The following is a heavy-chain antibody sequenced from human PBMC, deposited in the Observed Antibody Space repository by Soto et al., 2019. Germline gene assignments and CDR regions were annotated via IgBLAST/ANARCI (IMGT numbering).Heavy chain of an antibody. CDR2: INPSGGST. CDR1: GYTFTSYY. CDR3: ARELTPTYYYDSSGYYFLAFDI. Sequence: GASVKVSCKASGYTFTSYYMHWVRQAPGQGLEWMGIINPSGGSTSYAQKLQGRVTMTRDTSTSTVYMELSSLRSEDTAVYYCARELTPTYYYDSSGYYFLAFDIWGQGTMVTVSS. J-gene: IGHJ3*02. V-gene: IGHV1-46*01. D-gene: IGHD3-22*01.